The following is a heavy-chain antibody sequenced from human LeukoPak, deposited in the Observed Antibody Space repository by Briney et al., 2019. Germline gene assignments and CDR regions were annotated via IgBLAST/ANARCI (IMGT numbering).Heavy chain of an antibody. J-gene: IGHJ3*02. Sequence: RTSVKVSCKASGYTFTSYGISWVRQAPGQGLEWMGWISAYNGNTNYAQKLQGRVTITTDTSTSTAYMELRSLRSDDTAVNYCARDLSPRFGPDAFDIWGQGTMVTVSS. CDR2: ISAYNGNT. D-gene: IGHD3-10*01. CDR3: ARDLSPRFGPDAFDI. CDR1: GYTFTSYG. V-gene: IGHV1-18*01.